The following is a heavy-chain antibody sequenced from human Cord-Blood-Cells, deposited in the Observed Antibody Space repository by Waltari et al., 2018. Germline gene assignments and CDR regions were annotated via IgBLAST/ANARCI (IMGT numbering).Heavy chain of an antibody. CDR2: MNQSGST. Sequence: QVQLQQWGAGLLKPSETLSLTCAVYGGSFSGYYLRWIRQPPGKGLEWIGEMNQSGSTNYNPSLKSRVTISVDTSKNQFSLKLSSLTAADTAVYYCARGQNYYGSGSYYFDYWGQGTLVTVSS. J-gene: IGHJ4*02. CDR1: GGSFSGYY. V-gene: IGHV4-34*01. D-gene: IGHD3-10*01. CDR3: ARGQNYYGSGSYYFDY.